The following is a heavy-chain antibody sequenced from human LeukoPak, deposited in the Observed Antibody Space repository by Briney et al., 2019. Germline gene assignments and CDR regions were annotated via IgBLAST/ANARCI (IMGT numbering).Heavy chain of an antibody. D-gene: IGHD3-22*01. J-gene: IGHJ3*02. Sequence: PGGSLRLSCAASGFTFSSYWMTWVRQAPGKGLEWVASIKGDGSLKYYVDSVKGRFTISRDNAKNSLYLQMNSLSAEDTAVYYCTRDSNYHDRSAYYDVFDIWGQGTMVTVSS. V-gene: IGHV3-7*01. CDR1: GFTFSSYW. CDR3: TRDSNYHDRSAYYDVFDI. CDR2: IKGDGSLK.